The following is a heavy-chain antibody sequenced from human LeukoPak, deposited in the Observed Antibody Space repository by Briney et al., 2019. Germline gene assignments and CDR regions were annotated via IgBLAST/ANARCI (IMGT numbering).Heavy chain of an antibody. J-gene: IGHJ4*02. CDR2: IHTRGST. CDR1: GGSISSYY. D-gene: IGHD2-15*01. V-gene: IGHV4-4*07. Sequence: PSETLSLTCTVSGGSISSYYWTWIRQPAAKGLEWIGRIHTRGSTTYNPSLGSRGTMSGDTSKNQFSLTVSSVTAADTAVYYCAREGYTSSSGFDSWGRGTLVTVSS. CDR3: AREGYTSSSGFDS.